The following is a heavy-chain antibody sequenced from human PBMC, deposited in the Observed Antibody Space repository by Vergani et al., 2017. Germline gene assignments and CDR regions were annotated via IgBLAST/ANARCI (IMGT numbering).Heavy chain of an antibody. CDR3: ARGGAPFWSGYRNWFDP. Sequence: QVQLQQWGAGLLKPSETLSLTCAVYGGSFSGYYWSWIRQPPGKGLEWIGEINHSGSTNYNPSLKSRVTISVDTSKNQFSLKLSSVTAADTAVYYCARGGAPFWSGYRNWFDPWGQGTLVTVSS. D-gene: IGHD3-3*01. CDR1: GGSFSGYY. V-gene: IGHV4-34*01. J-gene: IGHJ5*02. CDR2: INHSGST.